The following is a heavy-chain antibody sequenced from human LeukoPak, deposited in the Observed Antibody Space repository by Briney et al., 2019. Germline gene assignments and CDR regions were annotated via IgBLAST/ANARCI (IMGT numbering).Heavy chain of an antibody. Sequence: PSETLSLTCTVSGGSISSGSYYWSWIRQPAGKGLEWIGRIYTSGSTNYNPSLKSRVTISVDTSKNQFSLKLSSVTAADTAVYYCANMVRGGNWFDPWGQGTLVTVSS. CDR3: ANMVRGGNWFDP. CDR1: GGSISSGSYY. CDR2: IYTSGST. J-gene: IGHJ5*02. D-gene: IGHD3-10*01. V-gene: IGHV4-61*02.